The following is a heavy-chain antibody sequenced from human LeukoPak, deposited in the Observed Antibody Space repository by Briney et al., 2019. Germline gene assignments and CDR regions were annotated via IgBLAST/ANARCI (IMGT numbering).Heavy chain of an antibody. V-gene: IGHV4-34*01. Sequence: GSLRLSCAASGFTFSNALMSWIRQPPGKWRDWIGEINHSGSTNYNPSLESRVTIYVDASKNHFSLRLISVTAADTAMYYCVRHEHKAVAGDTWGQGTLVTVSS. CDR2: INHSGST. CDR1: GFTFSNAL. D-gene: IGHD6-19*01. CDR3: VRHEHKAVAGDT. J-gene: IGHJ5*02.